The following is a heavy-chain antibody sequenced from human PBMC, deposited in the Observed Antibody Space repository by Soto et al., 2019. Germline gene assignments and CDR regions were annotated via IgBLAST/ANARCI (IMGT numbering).Heavy chain of an antibody. V-gene: IGHV4-59*02. CDR2: VYYSGST. CDR3: ARGRSHEWELLVQYFDY. CDR1: GGSVSNSY. D-gene: IGHD1-26*01. J-gene: IGHJ4*02. Sequence: PXETLSLTCTVSGGSVSNSYWSWIRQPPGKGLEWVAYVYYSGSTNYNPSLGSRVTISVDKSKNQFSLKMTSVTGADTAVYYCARGRSHEWELLVQYFDYWGQGTLVTAPQ.